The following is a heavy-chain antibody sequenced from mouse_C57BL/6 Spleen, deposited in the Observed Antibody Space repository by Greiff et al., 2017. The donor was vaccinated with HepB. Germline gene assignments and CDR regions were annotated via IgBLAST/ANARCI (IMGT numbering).Heavy chain of an antibody. D-gene: IGHD3-2*02. CDR2: INPGSGGT. CDR1: GYAFTNYL. V-gene: IGHV1-54*01. J-gene: IGHJ2*01. Sequence: VKLQESGAELVRPGPSVKVSCKASGYAFTNYLIEWVKQRPGQGLEWIGVINPGSGGTNYNEKFKGKATLTADKSSSTAYMQLSSLTSEDSAVYFCARTAQATFFDYWGQGTTLTVSS. CDR3: ARTAQATFFDY.